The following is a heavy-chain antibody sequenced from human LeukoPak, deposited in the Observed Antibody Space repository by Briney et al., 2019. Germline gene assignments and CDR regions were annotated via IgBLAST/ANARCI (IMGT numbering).Heavy chain of an antibody. D-gene: IGHD3-10*01. CDR3: ARKSASGNYPLDY. Sequence: GGSLRLSCAVSGFTFSSYSMNWVRQAPGKGLEWVSVISADSATTFYADSVKGRFTISRDNAKNTVFLQMSSLRAEDTALYYCARKSASGNYPLDYWGQGTLVTVSS. J-gene: IGHJ4*02. CDR1: GFTFSSYS. CDR2: ISADSATT. V-gene: IGHV3-23*01.